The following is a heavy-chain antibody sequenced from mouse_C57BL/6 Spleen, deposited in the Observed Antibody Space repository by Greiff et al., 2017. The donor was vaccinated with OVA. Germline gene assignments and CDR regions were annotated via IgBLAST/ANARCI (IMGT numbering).Heavy chain of an antibody. Sequence: QVQLKESGAELVKPGASVKISCKASGYAFSSYWMNWVKQRPGKGLEWIGQIYPGDGDTNYNGKFKGKATLTADKSSSTAYMQLSSLTSEDSAVYFCARYGVGYDDAMDYWGQGTSVTVSS. V-gene: IGHV1-80*01. CDR2: IYPGDGDT. CDR3: ARYGVGYDDAMDY. CDR1: GYAFSSYW. D-gene: IGHD2-2*01. J-gene: IGHJ4*01.